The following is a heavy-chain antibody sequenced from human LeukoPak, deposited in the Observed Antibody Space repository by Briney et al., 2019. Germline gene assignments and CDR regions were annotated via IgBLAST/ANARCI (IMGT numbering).Heavy chain of an antibody. CDR1: GGTFSSYA. CDR2: IIPIFGTA. J-gene: IGHJ4*02. D-gene: IGHD6-19*01. CDR3: AGLFQGRIAVAGTDY. Sequence: SVKVSCKASGGTFSSYAISWVRQAPGQGLEWMGGIIPIFGTANYAQKFQGRVTITADESTSTAYMELSSLRSEDTAVYYSAGLFQGRIAVAGTDYWGQGTLVTVSS. V-gene: IGHV1-69*13.